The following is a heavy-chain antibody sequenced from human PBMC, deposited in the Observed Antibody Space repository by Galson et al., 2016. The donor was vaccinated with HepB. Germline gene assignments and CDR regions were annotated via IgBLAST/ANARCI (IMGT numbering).Heavy chain of an antibody. CDR3: ARGGKYLIAPLTSDS. J-gene: IGHJ4*02. Sequence: SVKVSCKASGGTFTTFPISWVRQAPGQGLEWMGGIIPMFGRANYAQKFQGRVTITADESTSAAYMELSSLKSEDTAVYYCARGGKYLIAPLTSDSWGQGTLVTVSS. V-gene: IGHV1-69*13. D-gene: IGHD3-16*01. CDR1: GGTFTTFP. CDR2: IIPMFGRA.